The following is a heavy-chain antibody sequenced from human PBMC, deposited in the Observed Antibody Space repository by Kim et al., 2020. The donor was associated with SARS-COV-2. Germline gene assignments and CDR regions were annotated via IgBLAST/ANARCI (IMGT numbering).Heavy chain of an antibody. Sequence: SETLSLTCAVYGGSFSGYYWSWIRQPPGKGLEWIGEINHSGSTNYNPSLKSRVTISVDTSKNQFSLKLSSVTAADTAVYYCARDGEGSGYYYGMDVWGQGTTVTVSS. CDR2: INHSGST. CDR3: ARDGEGSGYYYGMDV. CDR1: GGSFSGYY. D-gene: IGHD4-17*01. V-gene: IGHV4-34*01. J-gene: IGHJ6*02.